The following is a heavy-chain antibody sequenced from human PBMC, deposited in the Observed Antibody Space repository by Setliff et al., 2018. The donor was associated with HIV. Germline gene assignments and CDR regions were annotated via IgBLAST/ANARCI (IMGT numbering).Heavy chain of an antibody. CDR2: IRSRAYGATP. CDR1: GFTFSEYA. Sequence: PGGSLRLSCITSGFTFSEYAMSWVRQAPGKGLEWVGFIRSRAYGATPEYAPSVKGRFTISRDNSKKILYLQMNSLRSEDTAVYYCAKAFSMASTGGYYNMDVWGKGTTVTVSS. CDR3: AKAFSMASTGGYYNMDV. D-gene: IGHD1-1*01. V-gene: IGHV3-49*04. J-gene: IGHJ6*03.